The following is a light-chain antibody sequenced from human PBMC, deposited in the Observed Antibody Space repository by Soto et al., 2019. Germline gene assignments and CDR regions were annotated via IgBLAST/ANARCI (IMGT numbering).Light chain of an antibody. CDR2: SNN. CDR1: SSNIGSKT. V-gene: IGLV1-44*01. J-gene: IGLJ2*01. CDR3: AAWDDSLNGVV. Sequence: QLVLTQPPSASGTPGQRVTISCSGSSSNIGSKTVNWYQQLPGTAPKLLIYSNNQRPSGVPDRFSGSKSGTSASLAISGLQSEDEADYYCAAWDDSLNGVVFGGGTKLIVL.